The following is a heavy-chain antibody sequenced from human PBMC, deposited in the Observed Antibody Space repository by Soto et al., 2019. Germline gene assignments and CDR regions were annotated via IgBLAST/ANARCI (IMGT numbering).Heavy chain of an antibody. CDR3: ARKSTGYPNWFDP. J-gene: IGHJ5*02. D-gene: IGHD3-9*01. CDR2: INAGNGNT. CDR1: GYTFTSYA. Sequence: ASVKVSCKASGYTFTSYAMHWVRQAPGQRLEWMGWINAGNGNTKYSQKFQGRVTITRDTSASTAYMELSSLRSEDTAVYYCARKSTGYPNWFDPWGQGTLVTVSS. V-gene: IGHV1-3*01.